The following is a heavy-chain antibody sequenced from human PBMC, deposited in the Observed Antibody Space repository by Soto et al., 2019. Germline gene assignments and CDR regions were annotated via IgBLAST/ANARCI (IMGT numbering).Heavy chain of an antibody. J-gene: IGHJ4*02. CDR2: IPNNGSP. Sequence: QVQLQESGPGRVKPSETLSLTCSVSGGSVRTGSYHWSWIRQPPGKGLEWIGFIPNNGSPDYNPSVKSRVVVSMDGAKKQFSVKVNSVTAADTAVYFCARIGWGGDSWGQGTLVTVSS. D-gene: IGHD7-27*01. CDR3: ARIGWGGDS. CDR1: GGSVRTGSYH. V-gene: IGHV4-61*01.